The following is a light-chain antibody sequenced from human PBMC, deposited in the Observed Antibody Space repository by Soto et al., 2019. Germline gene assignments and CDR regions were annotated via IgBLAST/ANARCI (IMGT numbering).Light chain of an antibody. V-gene: IGLV1-40*01. J-gene: IGLJ2*01. Sequence: QSVLTQPPSVSGAPGQRGSISCTGTSSNIGGGYDVHWYQHLPGTAPKLLIFGDINRPSGVPDRFSGSKSGASASLAITGLQAEDEADYYCQSYDSSLSISVFGGGTKLTVL. CDR2: GDI. CDR1: SSNIGGGYD. CDR3: QSYDSSLSISV.